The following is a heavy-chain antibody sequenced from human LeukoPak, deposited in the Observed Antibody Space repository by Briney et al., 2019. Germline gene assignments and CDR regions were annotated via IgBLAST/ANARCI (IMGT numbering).Heavy chain of an antibody. V-gene: IGHV4-4*02. D-gene: IGHD3-10*01. J-gene: IGHJ4*02. CDR3: AIMVREGYFDY. CDR2: IYHGGST. Sequence: SETLSLTCAVSGGSISSSNWWSGVRQPPGKGREWIGEIYHGGSTNYNPSLKSRVTISVDKSKNQFSLKLSSVTAADTDVYYCAIMVREGYFDYWGQGTLVTVSS. CDR1: GGSISSSNW.